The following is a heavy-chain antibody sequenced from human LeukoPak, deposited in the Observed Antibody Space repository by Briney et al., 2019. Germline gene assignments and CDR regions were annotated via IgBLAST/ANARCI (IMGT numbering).Heavy chain of an antibody. D-gene: IGHD3-22*01. CDR1: GYTFSNFG. V-gene: IGHV1-18*01. CDR2: ISAYNGNT. Sequence: GASVKVSCKTSGYTFSNFGISWVRQAPGQGLEWMGRISAYNGNTNYAQKLQGRVTMTTDTSTSTAYMELRSLRSDDTAVYYCASGGFNYYDSSGYYHPFDYWGQGTLVTVSS. J-gene: IGHJ4*02. CDR3: ASGGFNYYDSSGYYHPFDY.